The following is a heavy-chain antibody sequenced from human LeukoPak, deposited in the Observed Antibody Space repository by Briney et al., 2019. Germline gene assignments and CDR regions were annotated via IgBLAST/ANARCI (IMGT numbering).Heavy chain of an antibody. J-gene: IGHJ6*02. D-gene: IGHD3-3*01. CDR1: GFTVGSNY. CDR3: ARDLVAWSGYSTYYYGMDV. Sequence: GGSLRLSCAASGFTVGSNYMSWVRQAPGKGLEWVSVIYSGGSTYYADSVKGRFTISRHNSKNTLYLQMNSLRAEDTAVYYCARDLVAWSGYSTYYYGMDVWGQGTTVTVSS. V-gene: IGHV3-53*04. CDR2: IYSGGST.